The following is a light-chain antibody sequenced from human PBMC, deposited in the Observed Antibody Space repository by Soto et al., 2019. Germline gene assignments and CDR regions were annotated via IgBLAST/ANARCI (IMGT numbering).Light chain of an antibody. J-gene: IGKJ3*01. CDR3: QQYNTWPPIFT. CDR1: QSVSSN. V-gene: IGKV3-15*01. Sequence: EVVMTQSPATLSVSPGERATLSCRASQSVSSNLAWYQQKPGLAPRLLIYGASTRATGVPARFSGSGSGTEFPLTISSLQPEDFAVYYCQQYNTWPPIFTFGPGTKVDIK. CDR2: GAS.